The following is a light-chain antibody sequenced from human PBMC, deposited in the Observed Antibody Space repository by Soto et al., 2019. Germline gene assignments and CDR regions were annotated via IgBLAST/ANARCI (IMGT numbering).Light chain of an antibody. CDR2: EVS. J-gene: IGLJ1*01. CDR1: SSDVGGYNY. Sequence: QSALTQPASVSGSPGQSITISCTGTSSDVGGYNYVSWYQQHPGKAPKLMIYEVSNRPSGVSNRSSGSKSGNTASLTISGLQAEDEADYNCSSYTSSSTPYFFGTGTKLTV. V-gene: IGLV2-14*01. CDR3: SSYTSSSTPYF.